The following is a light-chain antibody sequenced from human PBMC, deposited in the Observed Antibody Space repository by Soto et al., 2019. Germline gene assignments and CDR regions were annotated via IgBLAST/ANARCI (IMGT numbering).Light chain of an antibody. J-gene: IGKJ3*01. CDR2: TAS. CDR3: QQSHSTPFT. V-gene: IGKV1-39*01. CDR1: LSISSY. Sequence: DIQMTQSPSSLSASVGDRVTITCRASLSISSYLSWYQQKPAQAPKVLIYTASSLQSGVPLRFSGSESGTDFTLTISSLQPDDFATYFCQQSHSTPFTFGPGTTVDIK.